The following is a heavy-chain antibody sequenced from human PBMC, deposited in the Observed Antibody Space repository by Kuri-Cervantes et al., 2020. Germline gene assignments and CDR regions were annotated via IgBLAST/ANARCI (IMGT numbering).Heavy chain of an antibody. V-gene: IGHV3-21*01. J-gene: IGHJ6*02. CDR3: ARDGDSSSGGMDV. D-gene: IGHD6-13*01. CDR2: ISSSSSYI. CDR1: GFTFSSYG. Sequence: GGSLRLSCAASGFTFSSYGMNWVRQAPGKGLEWVSSISSSSSYIYYADSVKGRFTISRDNSKNTLYLQMNSLRAEDTAVYYCARDGDSSSGGMDVWGQGTTVTVSS.